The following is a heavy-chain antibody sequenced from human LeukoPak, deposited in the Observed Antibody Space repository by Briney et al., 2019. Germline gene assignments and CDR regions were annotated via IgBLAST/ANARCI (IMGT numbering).Heavy chain of an antibody. Sequence: SETLSLTCTVSGGSISSSSYYWGWIRQPPGKGLEWIGSIYYSGSTYYNPSLKSRVTISVDTSKNQFSLKLSSVTAADTAVYYCARDQYGSGWYRGSNLDYWGQGTLVTVSS. J-gene: IGHJ4*02. CDR3: ARDQYGSGWYRGSNLDY. CDR2: IYYSGST. V-gene: IGHV4-39*07. CDR1: GGSISSSSYY. D-gene: IGHD6-19*01.